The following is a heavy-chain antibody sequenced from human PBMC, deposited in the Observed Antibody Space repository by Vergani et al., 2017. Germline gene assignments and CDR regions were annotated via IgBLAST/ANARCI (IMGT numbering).Heavy chain of an antibody. D-gene: IGHD6-6*01. V-gene: IGHV3-23*01. CDR1: GFTFSNYA. Sequence: EVQLLESGGGLVQPGGSLRLSCTASGFTFSNYAMSWVRQAPGKGLEWVSAISGSGSITYYADSVKGRFTISRDNSKNTLFLHMNSLRAEDTAVYYCTTESIAAPYYYYYMDVWGKGTTVTVSS. CDR3: TTESIAAPYYYYYMDV. J-gene: IGHJ6*03. CDR2: ISGSGSIT.